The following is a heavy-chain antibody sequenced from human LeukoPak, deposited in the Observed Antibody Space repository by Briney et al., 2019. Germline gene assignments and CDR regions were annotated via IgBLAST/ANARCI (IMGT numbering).Heavy chain of an antibody. Sequence: ASVKVSCKASGYTFTGYYMHWVRQAPGQGLEWMGWINPNSGGTNYAQKFQGRVTMTRDTSISTAYMELSRQGSDDTAVYYCARGWEYQLLLRGRGWFDPWGQGTLVTVSS. J-gene: IGHJ5*02. V-gene: IGHV1-2*02. CDR2: INPNSGGT. D-gene: IGHD2-2*01. CDR1: GYTFTGYY. CDR3: ARGWEYQLLLRGRGWFDP.